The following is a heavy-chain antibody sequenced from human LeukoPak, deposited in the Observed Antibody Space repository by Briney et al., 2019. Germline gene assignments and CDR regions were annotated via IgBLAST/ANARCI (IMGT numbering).Heavy chain of an antibody. D-gene: IGHD3-22*01. CDR1: GGSISSYY. V-gene: IGHV4-59*01. J-gene: IGHJ6*03. Sequence: SETLSLTCTVSGGSISSYYWSWIRQPPGKGLEWIGYIYYSGSTNYNPSLKSRVTISVDTSKNQFSLKLSSVTAADTAVYYCARAYYYDSSGYYWAPSYYYMDVWGKGTTVTVSS. CDR3: ARAYYYDSSGYYWAPSYYYMDV. CDR2: IYYSGST.